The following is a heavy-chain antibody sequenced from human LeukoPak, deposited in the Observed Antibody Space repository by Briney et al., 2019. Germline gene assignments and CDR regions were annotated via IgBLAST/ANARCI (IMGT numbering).Heavy chain of an antibody. CDR1: GGSISSGSYY. CDR2: IRYSGST. D-gene: IGHD3-10*01. CDR3: ATGTMVRGVIIRQIDY. Sequence: PSETLSLTCTVSGGSISSGSYYWGWIRQPPGKGLEWIGSIRYSGSTYYNPALKGRVTISVDTSKNQFSLNLSVATAADTAVYYCATGTMVRGVIIRQIDYWGQGTLVTVSS. V-gene: IGHV4-39*01. J-gene: IGHJ4*02.